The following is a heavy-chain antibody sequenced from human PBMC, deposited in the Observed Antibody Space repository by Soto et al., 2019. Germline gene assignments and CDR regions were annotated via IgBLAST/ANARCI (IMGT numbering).Heavy chain of an antibody. Sequence: EVQLVESGGGLVQPGGSLTLSCAASGFTFSIYAMSWVRQAPGKGLEWVSAISGGGISTYYADSVRGRFTISRDNSRNTQYLRMNRLRAEDTAVYSCASDAISRVRGTNNWFDPWGQGTMVTVSS. V-gene: IGHV3-23*04. CDR3: ASDAISRVRGTNNWFDP. CDR2: ISGGGIST. CDR1: GFTFSIYA. J-gene: IGHJ5*02. D-gene: IGHD3-10*01.